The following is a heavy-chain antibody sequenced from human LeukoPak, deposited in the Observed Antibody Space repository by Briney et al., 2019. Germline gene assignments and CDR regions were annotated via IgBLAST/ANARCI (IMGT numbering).Heavy chain of an antibody. Sequence: SETLSLTCTVSGYSISSGYYWGWIRQPPGKGLEWIGSIYHSGSTYYNPSLKSRVTISVDTSKNQFSLKLSSVTAADTAVYYCARGIEKSSQWVSPAGRVAFDIWGQGTMVTVSS. CDR1: GYSISSGYY. CDR3: ARGIEKSSQWVSPAGRVAFDI. V-gene: IGHV4-38-2*02. D-gene: IGHD6-13*01. J-gene: IGHJ3*02. CDR2: IYHSGST.